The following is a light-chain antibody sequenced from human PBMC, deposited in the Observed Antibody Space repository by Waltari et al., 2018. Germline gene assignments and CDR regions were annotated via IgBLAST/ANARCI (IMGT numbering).Light chain of an antibody. Sequence: QSVLTQPPSASGTPGQGVIISCSGSNSNIGSHNLYWYQHLPGTAPTLLIYKNNPRPSGVPYRFSGSKSGTSASLAISGLRSEDEADYYCAAWDDSLSGRVFGGGTKLTVL. CDR1: NSNIGSHN. V-gene: IGLV1-47*01. J-gene: IGLJ3*02. CDR3: AAWDDSLSGRV. CDR2: KNN.